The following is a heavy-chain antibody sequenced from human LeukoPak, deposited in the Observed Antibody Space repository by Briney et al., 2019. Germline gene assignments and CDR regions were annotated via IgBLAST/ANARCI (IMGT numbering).Heavy chain of an antibody. CDR2: IYYSGST. Sequence: SETLSLTCTVSGDSISSPGYYWGWIRQPPGKGLEWIGTIYYSGSTYYTPSLKSRVTISVDTSKNQFSLKLSSVTAADTAVYYCASGGYSGYAFDYWGQGILVTISS. V-gene: IGHV4-39*07. J-gene: IGHJ4*02. CDR1: GDSISSPGYY. CDR3: ASGGYSGYAFDY. D-gene: IGHD5-12*01.